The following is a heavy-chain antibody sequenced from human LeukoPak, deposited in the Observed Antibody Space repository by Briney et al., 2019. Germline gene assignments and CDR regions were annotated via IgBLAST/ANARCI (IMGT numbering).Heavy chain of an antibody. V-gene: IGHV3-30*18. D-gene: IGHD4-17*01. CDR1: GFTFSSYG. Sequence: GGSLRLSCTASGFTFSSYGMHWVRQAPGKGLEWVAVISHDGNDKHYADSVKGRFTISRDNSKNTLYLQMKSLREDTAVYYCAKGDLYGDYVFDYWGQGALVTVS. CDR3: AKGDLYGDYVFDY. CDR2: ISHDGNDK. J-gene: IGHJ4*02.